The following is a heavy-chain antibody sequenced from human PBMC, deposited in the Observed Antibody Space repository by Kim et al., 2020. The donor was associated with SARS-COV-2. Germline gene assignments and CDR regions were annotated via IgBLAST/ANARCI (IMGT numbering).Heavy chain of an antibody. CDR3: AREDGDYVHYYYGMDV. CDR1: GGSFSGYY. J-gene: IGHJ6*02. CDR2: INHSGST. V-gene: IGHV4-34*01. D-gene: IGHD4-17*01. Sequence: SETLSLTCAVFGGSFSGYYWSWIRQPPGKGLEWIGEINHSGSTNYNPSLKSRVTISVDTSKNQFSLKLSSVTAADTAVYYCAREDGDYVHYYYGMDVWGQGTTVTVSS.